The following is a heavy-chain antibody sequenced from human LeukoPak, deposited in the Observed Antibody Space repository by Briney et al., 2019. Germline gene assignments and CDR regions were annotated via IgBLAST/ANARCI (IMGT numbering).Heavy chain of an antibody. Sequence: GASVKVSCKASGYTFTSYAMHWVRQAPGQRLEWMGWINAGNGNTKYSQKFQGRVTITRDTSASTAYMELSSLRSEDTAVYYCARGIWSDHLVAYLLDSWGQGTLVTVSA. D-gene: IGHD5-12*01. J-gene: IGHJ4*02. CDR2: INAGNGNT. CDR1: GYTFTSYA. CDR3: ARGIWSDHLVAYLLDS. V-gene: IGHV1-3*01.